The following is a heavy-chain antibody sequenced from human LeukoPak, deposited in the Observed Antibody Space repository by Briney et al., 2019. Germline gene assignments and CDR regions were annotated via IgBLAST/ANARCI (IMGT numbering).Heavy chain of an antibody. V-gene: IGHV3-21*01. CDR1: GFTFSSYS. CDR2: ITSSNNYI. J-gene: IGHJ4*02. CDR3: ARHLRFPFDY. D-gene: IGHD3-10*01. Sequence: PGGSLRLSCAASGFTFSSYSMNWVRQAPGKGLEWVSSITSSNNYIYYGDSVKGRFTISRDDAKNSLFLQMNSLRAEDTATYYCARHLRFPFDYWGQGTLVTVSS.